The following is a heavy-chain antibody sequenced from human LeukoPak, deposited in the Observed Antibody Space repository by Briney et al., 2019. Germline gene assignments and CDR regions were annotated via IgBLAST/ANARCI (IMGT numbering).Heavy chain of an antibody. CDR3: ARGRVVVDGGYSYGSFDY. V-gene: IGHV4-34*01. CDR1: GGSVSGYY. Sequence: PSETLSLTCAVYGGSVSGYYWSWIRQPPGKGLEWIGEINHSGSTNYNPSLKSRVTISVDTSKNQFSLKLSSVTAADTAVYYCARGRVVVDGGYSYGSFDYWGQGTLVTVSS. CDR2: INHSGST. D-gene: IGHD5-18*01. J-gene: IGHJ4*02.